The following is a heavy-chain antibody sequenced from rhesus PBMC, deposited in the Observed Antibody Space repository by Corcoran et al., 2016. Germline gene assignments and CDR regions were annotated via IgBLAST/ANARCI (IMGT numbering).Heavy chain of an antibody. CDR3: ARDGCSGIYCYAGGYFDI. CDR1: GASISSTY. V-gene: IGHV4S6*01. Sequence: QVQLQESGPGLVKPSETLPLTCAVSGASISSTYWSRIRPPPGQGLEWIGRIYGSGGSTDYNPSLKSRVTISIDTSKNQFSLKLSSVTAADTAVYYCARDGCSGIYCYAGGYFDIWGPGTPITISS. J-gene: IGHJ2*01. CDR2: IYGSGGST. D-gene: IGHD2-27*01.